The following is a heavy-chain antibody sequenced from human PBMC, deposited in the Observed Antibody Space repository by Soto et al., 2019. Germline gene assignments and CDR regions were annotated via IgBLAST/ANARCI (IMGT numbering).Heavy chain of an antibody. V-gene: IGHV4-34*01. Sequence: SETLSLTCAVYGGSFSGYYWSWIRQPPGKGLEWIGEINHSGSTNYNPSLKSRVTISVDTSKNQFSLKLSSVTAADTAVYYCARGGIAAAASHSVPDPWGQGTLVTVSS. CDR2: INHSGST. D-gene: IGHD6-13*01. J-gene: IGHJ5*02. CDR3: ARGGIAAAASHSVPDP. CDR1: GGSFSGYY.